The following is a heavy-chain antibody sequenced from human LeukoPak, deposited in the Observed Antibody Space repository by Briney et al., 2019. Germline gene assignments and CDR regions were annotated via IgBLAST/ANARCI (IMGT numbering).Heavy chain of an antibody. CDR2: ISGSGGST. Sequence: GGSLRLSCAASGFTFSSYAMSWVRQAPGKGLEWVSAISGSGGSTYYADSAKGRFTISRDNSKNTLYLQMNSLRAEDTAVYYCAKDLGSGSYSWFDPWGQGTLVTVSS. V-gene: IGHV3-23*01. J-gene: IGHJ5*02. CDR3: AKDLGSGSYSWFDP. D-gene: IGHD3-10*01. CDR1: GFTFSSYA.